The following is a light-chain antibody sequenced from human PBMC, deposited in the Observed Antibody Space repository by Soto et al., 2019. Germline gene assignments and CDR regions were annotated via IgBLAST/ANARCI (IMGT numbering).Light chain of an antibody. Sequence: QLVLTQSPSASASLGASVKLTCTLSSGHSSYAIAWHQQQPEKGPRYLMKLDSDGSHTKGDAIPDRFSGSSSEAERYLTISSLQSEDGADYYCQTWGTGIHVVFGGGTKLAVL. CDR2: LDSDGSH. V-gene: IGLV4-69*01. CDR1: SGHSSYA. J-gene: IGLJ2*01. CDR3: QTWGTGIHVV.